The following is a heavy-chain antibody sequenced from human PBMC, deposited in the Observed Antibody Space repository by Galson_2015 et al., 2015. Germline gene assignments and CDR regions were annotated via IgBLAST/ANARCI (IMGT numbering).Heavy chain of an antibody. CDR1: GFTFNNYW. V-gene: IGHV3-74*01. Sequence: SLRLSCAASGFTFNNYWMHWVRQAPGKGLVWVSRINSDGSSASYGDSLQGRFTISRDNAKNTLYLQMNSLSADDTAVYYCARGRGRNYYTETDYWGPGPLRTVSS. D-gene: IGHD4-11*01. CDR3: ARGRGRNYYTETDY. CDR2: INSDGSSA. J-gene: IGHJ4*02.